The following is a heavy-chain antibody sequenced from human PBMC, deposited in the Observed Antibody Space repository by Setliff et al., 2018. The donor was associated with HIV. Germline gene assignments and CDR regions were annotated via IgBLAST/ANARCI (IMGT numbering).Heavy chain of an antibody. CDR2: IYYTGST. CDR3: ARDSANGKTANLNYLDV. CDR1: GGSISSSGDY. D-gene: IGHD2-8*01. Sequence: SETLSLTCTVSGGSISSSGDYWSWVRQHPGKGLEWIGYIYYTGSTYSNPSLQSRVRISVDTSKNQFSLRLSSVTAADTAVYYCARDSANGKTANLNYLDVWGKGTTVTVSS. J-gene: IGHJ6*03. V-gene: IGHV4-31*03.